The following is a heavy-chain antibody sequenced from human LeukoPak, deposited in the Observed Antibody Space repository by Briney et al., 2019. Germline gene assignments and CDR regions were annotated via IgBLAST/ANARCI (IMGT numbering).Heavy chain of an antibody. CDR2: ISSSSSTI. V-gene: IGHV3-48*01. D-gene: IGHD1-1*01. CDR1: GFTFSSYS. J-gene: IGHJ6*02. CDR3: ARDAPEYNWNVQYYYYYYGMDV. Sequence: GGSLRLSCAASGFTFSSYSMNWVRQAPGKGLEWVSYISSSSSTIYYADSVKGRFTISRDNAKNSLYLQMNSLRAEDTAVYYCARDAPEYNWNVQYYYYYYGMDVWGQGTTVTVSS.